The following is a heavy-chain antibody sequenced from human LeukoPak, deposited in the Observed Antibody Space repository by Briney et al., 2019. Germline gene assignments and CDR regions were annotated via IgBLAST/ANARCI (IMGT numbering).Heavy chain of an antibody. Sequence: GGSLRLSCAASGFTFSSYWMSWVRQAPGKGLEWVSRIKGDGISTNYADSVKGRFTISRDIAKNTLYLQMNSLRAEDTGVYYCAKDHYWSIDYWGRGTLVTVSS. CDR2: IKGDGIST. D-gene: IGHD3-3*01. V-gene: IGHV3-74*01. J-gene: IGHJ4*02. CDR1: GFTFSSYW. CDR3: AKDHYWSIDY.